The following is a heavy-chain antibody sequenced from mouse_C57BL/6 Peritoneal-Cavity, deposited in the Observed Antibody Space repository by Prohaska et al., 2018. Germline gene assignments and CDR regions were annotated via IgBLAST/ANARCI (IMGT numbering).Heavy chain of an antibody. V-gene: IGHV11-2*01. CDR2: INSDGSSI. J-gene: IGHJ1*03. D-gene: IGHD2-1*01. CDR3: MRYGNYWYFDV. CDR1: GFTFSGFW. Sequence: EVHLLATGGGLVQPGGSRGLSCEGSGFTFSGFWMCWVRQTPGKTLEWIGDINSDGSSINYAPYIKDRFTIFRDNDKSTLYLQMSNVRSEDTATYFCMRYGNYWYFDVWGTGTTVTVSS.